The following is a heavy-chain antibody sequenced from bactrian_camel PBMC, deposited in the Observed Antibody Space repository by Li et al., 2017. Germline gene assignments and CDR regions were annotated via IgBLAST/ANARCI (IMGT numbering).Heavy chain of an antibody. D-gene: IGHD1*01. J-gene: IGHJ4*01. CDR3: ASRGDRYGEYNY. CDR2: ISDDGSKM. V-gene: IGHV3-2*01. Sequence: VQLVESGGDLVHPGGSLRLSCAAAGLTFRNHGMRWVRQAPGKGLEWVASISDDGSKMYYAQSVKGRFTISRDNARNTASLQMWSLKSEDTALYICASRGDRYGEYNYWGQGTQVTVS. CDR1: GLTFRNHG.